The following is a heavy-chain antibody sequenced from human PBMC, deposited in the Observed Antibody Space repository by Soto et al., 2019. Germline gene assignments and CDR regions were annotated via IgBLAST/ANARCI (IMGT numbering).Heavy chain of an antibody. D-gene: IGHD3-22*01. CDR3: ARGRLIDYYYYYGMDV. V-gene: IGHV1-2*04. CDR2: INPNSGGT. J-gene: IGHJ6*02. CDR1: GYTFTGYY. Sequence: ASVKVSCKASGYTFTGYYMHWVRQAPGQGLEWMGWINPNSGGTNYAQKFQGWVTMTRDTSISTAYMELSRLRSDDTAVYYCARGRLIDYYYYYGMDVWGQGTTVTVSS.